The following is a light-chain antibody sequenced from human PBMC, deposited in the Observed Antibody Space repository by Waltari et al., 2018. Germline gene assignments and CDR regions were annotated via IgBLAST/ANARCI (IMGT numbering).Light chain of an antibody. V-gene: IGLV2-14*03. CDR2: DVS. CDR1: SSDVGGYNY. J-gene: IGLJ2*01. CDR3: SSYISSDTLEL. Sequence: HSALTQPASVSGSPGQSITISCTGTSSDVGGYNYVSWYQQHPGKAPKLMIFDVSYRPSVISNRFSGSKSGNTASLTISGLQAEDEADYYCSSYISSDTLELFGGGTSLTIL.